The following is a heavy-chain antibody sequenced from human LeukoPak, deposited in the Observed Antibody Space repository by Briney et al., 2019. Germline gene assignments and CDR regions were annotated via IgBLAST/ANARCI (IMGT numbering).Heavy chain of an antibody. D-gene: IGHD3-9*01. CDR1: GFTFSSYG. J-gene: IGHJ4*02. CDR2: ISGSGGST. CDR3: AKNPDWLLPKNYFDF. Sequence: GSLRLSCAASGFTFSSYGMSWVRQAPGKGLEWVSAISGSGGSTYYADSVKGRFTISRDNSKNTLYLQMNSLRAEDTAVYYCAKNPDWLLPKNYFDFWGQGTLVTVSS. V-gene: IGHV3-23*01.